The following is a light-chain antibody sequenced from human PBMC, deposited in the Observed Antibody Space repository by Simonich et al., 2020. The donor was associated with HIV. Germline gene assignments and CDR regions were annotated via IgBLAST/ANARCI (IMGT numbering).Light chain of an antibody. J-gene: IGKJ2*01. Sequence: DIVMTQSPDSLAVSLGERATINCKSSQSVLYSSNNKNYLAWYQQKPGQPPKLLIYWASTRESGVPDRFSGSGSGTDFTLTISGLQAADVAVYYCQQYYSTPYTFGQGTKLEIK. V-gene: IGKV4-1*01. CDR1: QSVLYSSNNKNY. CDR3: QQYYSTPYT. CDR2: WAS.